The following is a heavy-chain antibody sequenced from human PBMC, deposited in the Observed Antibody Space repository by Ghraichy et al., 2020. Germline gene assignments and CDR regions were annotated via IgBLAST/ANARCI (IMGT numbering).Heavy chain of an antibody. CDR2: ISGSGGST. D-gene: IGHD3-3*01. Sequence: GGSLRLSCAASGFTFSSYAMSWVRQAPGKGLEWVSAISGSGGSTYYADSVKGRFTISRDNSKNTLYLQMNSLRAEDTAVYYCAKQRLRFLEWLPYGHWGQGTLVTVSS. J-gene: IGHJ4*02. CDR3: AKQRLRFLEWLPYGH. CDR1: GFTFSSYA. V-gene: IGHV3-23*01.